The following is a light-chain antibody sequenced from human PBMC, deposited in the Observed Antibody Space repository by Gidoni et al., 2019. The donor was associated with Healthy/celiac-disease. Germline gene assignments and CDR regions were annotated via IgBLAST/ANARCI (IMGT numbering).Light chain of an antibody. Sequence: DIHMTQSPSSLSASVGDRVTITCQASQDISNYLNWYQQKPGQAPKLLIYDASNLETGVPSRFSGCGSGTDFTFTIRSLQPDAIATYYCQQYDNLPLTFGGGTKVEIK. CDR2: DAS. CDR1: QDISNY. CDR3: QQYDNLPLT. V-gene: IGKV1-33*01. J-gene: IGKJ4*01.